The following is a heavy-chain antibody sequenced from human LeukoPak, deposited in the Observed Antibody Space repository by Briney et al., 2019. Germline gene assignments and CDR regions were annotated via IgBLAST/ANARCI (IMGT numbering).Heavy chain of an antibody. CDR1: GGSVSSGSYY. CDR2: IYYSGST. CDR3: ARDSGPYSSSWYDY. J-gene: IGHJ4*02. D-gene: IGHD6-13*01. Sequence: SETLSLTCTVSGGSVSSGSYYWSWIRQPPGKGLEWIGYIYYSGSTDYNPSLKSRVTISVDTSKNQFSLKLSSVTAADTAVYYCARDSGPYSSSWYDYWGQGTLVTVSS. V-gene: IGHV4-61*01.